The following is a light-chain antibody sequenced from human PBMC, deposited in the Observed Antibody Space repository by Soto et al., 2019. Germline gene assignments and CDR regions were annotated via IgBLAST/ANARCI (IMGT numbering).Light chain of an antibody. V-gene: IGLV6-57*01. J-gene: IGLJ3*02. CDR3: QSYDTSNPLV. CDR2: EDN. CDR1: SGSIGSSY. Sequence: NFMLTQPHSVSESPGKTVPISCTRSSGSIGSSYVQWYQQRPGSSPTTVIFEDNQRPTGVPVRFSGSIDSSSNSASLVISGLRTEDEADYYCQSYDTSNPLVFGGGTKVTVL.